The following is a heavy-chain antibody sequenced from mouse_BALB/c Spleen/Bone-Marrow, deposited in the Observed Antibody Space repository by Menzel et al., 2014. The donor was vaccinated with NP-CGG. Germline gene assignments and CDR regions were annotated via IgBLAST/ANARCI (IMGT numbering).Heavy chain of an antibody. CDR1: GFTFTDYY. Sequence: EVKVEESGGGLVQPGGSLRLSCAASGFTFTDYYMSWVRQPPGKALEWLGFIRNKANGYITEYSASVKGPFTISRDNSQSILYLQMNTLRAESSAAYYRARDDYRYDGWYFDVWGAGTTVTVSS. V-gene: IGHV7-3*02. CDR2: IRNKANGYIT. J-gene: IGHJ1*01. D-gene: IGHD2-14*01. CDR3: ARDDYRYDGWYFDV.